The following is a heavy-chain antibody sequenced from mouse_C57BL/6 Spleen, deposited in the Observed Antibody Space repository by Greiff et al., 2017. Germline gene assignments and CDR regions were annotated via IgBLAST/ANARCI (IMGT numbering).Heavy chain of an antibody. D-gene: IGHD2-4*01. CDR2: INPNYGTT. CDR3: ARSPSTDYDYDRDAMDY. J-gene: IGHJ4*01. Sequence: EVQLQESGPELVKPGASVKISCKASGYSFTDYNMNWVKQSNGKSLEWIGVINPNYGTTSYNQKFKGKATLTVDQSSSTAYMQLNSLTSEDSAVYYCARSPSTDYDYDRDAMDYWGQGTSVTVSS. CDR1: GYSFTDYN. V-gene: IGHV1-39*01.